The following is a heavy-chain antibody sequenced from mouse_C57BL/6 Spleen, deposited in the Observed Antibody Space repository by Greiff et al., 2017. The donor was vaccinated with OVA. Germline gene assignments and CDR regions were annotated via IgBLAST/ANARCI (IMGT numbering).Heavy chain of an antibody. CDR1: GYTFTSYW. CDR3: TRKEFYYYGSSPYYFDY. V-gene: IGHV1-5*01. J-gene: IGHJ2*01. Sequence: VQLKQSGTVLARPGASVKMSCKTSGYTFTSYWMHWVKQRPGQGLEWIGAIYPGNSDTSYNQKFKGKAKLTAVTSASTAYMELSSLTNEDSAVYYCTRKEFYYYGSSPYYFDYWGQGTTLTVSS. D-gene: IGHD1-1*01. CDR2: IYPGNSDT.